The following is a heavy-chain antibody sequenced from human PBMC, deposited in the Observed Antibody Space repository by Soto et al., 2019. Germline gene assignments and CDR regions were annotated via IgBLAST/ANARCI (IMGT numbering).Heavy chain of an antibody. J-gene: IGHJ5*01. CDR2: INSDGSAT. D-gene: IGHD1-26*01. V-gene: IGHV3-74*01. Sequence: GGSLRLSCAASGFTFSSYWMHWVRQAPGKGLVWVSHINSDGSATTYADSVKGRFTISRDNAKNTLYLQMNSLRAEDTAVYYCARQNSGSYRRGNWFDSWGQGTLVTVSS. CDR1: GFTFSSYW. CDR3: ARQNSGSYRRGNWFDS.